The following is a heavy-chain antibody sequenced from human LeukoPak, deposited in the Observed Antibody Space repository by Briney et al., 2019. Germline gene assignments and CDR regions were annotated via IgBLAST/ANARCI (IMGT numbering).Heavy chain of an antibody. D-gene: IGHD3-16*01. CDR3: ARALGAGYDYIWGGSYRY. CDR1: GDSGGSSYY. Sequence: SETLSLTCTVSGDSGGSSYYWSWIRQPPGKGLEWIGYLYHSGTTNYNPSLKSRVTISIDRSRNQLSLKLSSVTAADTAVYYCARALGAGYDYIWGGSYRYWGQGTLVTVSS. V-gene: IGHV4-61*01. J-gene: IGHJ4*02. CDR2: LYHSGTT.